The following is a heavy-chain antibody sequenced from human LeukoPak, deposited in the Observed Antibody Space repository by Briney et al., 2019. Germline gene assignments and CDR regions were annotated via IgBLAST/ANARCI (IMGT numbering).Heavy chain of an antibody. J-gene: IGHJ5*02. V-gene: IGHV1-8*01. CDR2: MNPNSGNT. Sequence: GASVKVSCKASGYTFTSYVINWVRQATGQGLEWMGWMNPNSGNTGYAQKFQGRVTMTRNTSISTAYMELSSLRSEDTAVYYCARAHMTGYYIWFDPWGQGTLVTVSS. D-gene: IGHD3-9*01. CDR1: GYTFTSYV. CDR3: ARAHMTGYYIWFDP.